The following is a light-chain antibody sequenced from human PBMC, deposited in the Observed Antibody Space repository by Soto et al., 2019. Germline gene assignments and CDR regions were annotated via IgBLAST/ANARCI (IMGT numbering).Light chain of an antibody. V-gene: IGLV2-14*01. CDR3: SSYRGTVTRV. CDR1: SSDIGYYNY. CDR2: EVS. J-gene: IGLJ1*01. Sequence: QSVLTQPASVSGSPGQSITISCTGTSSDIGYYNYVSWFQQHPGKAPKLVIYEVSNRPSGVSNRFSGSKSGNTASLTISGLQAEDEADYYCSSYRGTVTRVFGTGTKLTVL.